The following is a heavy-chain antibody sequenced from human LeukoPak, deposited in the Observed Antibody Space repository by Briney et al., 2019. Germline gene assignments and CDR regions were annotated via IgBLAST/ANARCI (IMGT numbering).Heavy chain of an antibody. CDR1: GFTFSTYW. Sequence: GGSLRLSCAASGFTFSTYWMHWVRQAPGKGLVWVSRINSDGSSTTYADSVKGRSTISRDNAKNTLYLQMNSLRDEDTAVFYCSRGSYRMDVWGQGTTVTVSS. J-gene: IGHJ6*02. CDR3: SRGSYRMDV. CDR2: INSDGSST. V-gene: IGHV3-74*01.